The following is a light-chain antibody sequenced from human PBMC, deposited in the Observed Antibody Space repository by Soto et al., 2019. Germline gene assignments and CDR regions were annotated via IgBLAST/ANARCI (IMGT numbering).Light chain of an antibody. V-gene: IGLV1-51*01. CDR2: DNN. CDR1: SSNIGNNY. J-gene: IGLJ6*01. Sequence: QSVLTQPPSVSAAPGQKVTISCSGSSSNIGNNYVFWYQQLPGTAPKLLIYDNNKRPSGIPDRFSGSKSGTSATLVITGLQTGDEADYYCGTWDSSLSAYVFGTGTQLTVL. CDR3: GTWDSSLSAYV.